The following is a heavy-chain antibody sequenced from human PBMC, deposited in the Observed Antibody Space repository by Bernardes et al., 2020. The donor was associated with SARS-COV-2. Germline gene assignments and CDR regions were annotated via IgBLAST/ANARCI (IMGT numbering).Heavy chain of an antibody. D-gene: IGHD3-10*01. V-gene: IGHV3-49*04. CDR1: GFTFGDYA. CDR2: IRSKTYGATT. CDR3: AKNYYGFLNSFDF. Sequence: GGSLRLSCRASGFTFGDYAMTWVRQAPGKGLDWVGFIRSKTYGATTEYAASVKGRFTISRDDSKSIAYLQMNSLETEDTAVYYCAKNYYGFLNSFDFWGQGTLVTVSS. J-gene: IGHJ4*02.